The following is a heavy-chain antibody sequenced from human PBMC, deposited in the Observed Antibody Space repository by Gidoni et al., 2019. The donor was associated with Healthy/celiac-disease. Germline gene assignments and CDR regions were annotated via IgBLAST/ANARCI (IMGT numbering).Heavy chain of an antibody. J-gene: IGHJ4*02. CDR2: IWYDGSNK. V-gene: IGHV3-33*01. D-gene: IGHD3-16*02. CDR3: ARDTRLGELSFPDY. Sequence: VQLVESGGGVVQPGRSLSLSCAASGFTFSSYGMHWVRQAPGKGLEWVAVIWYDGSNKYYADSVKGRFTISRDNSKNTLYLQMNSLRAEDTAVYYCARDTRLGELSFPDYWGQGTLVTVSS. CDR1: GFTFSSYG.